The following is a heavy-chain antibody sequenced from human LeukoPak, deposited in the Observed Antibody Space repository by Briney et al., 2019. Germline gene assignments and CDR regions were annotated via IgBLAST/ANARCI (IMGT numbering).Heavy chain of an antibody. CDR3: ARVRPGYYTYFDY. D-gene: IGHD3/OR15-3a*01. CDR1: GFTVSSNY. CDR2: IYSGGDT. V-gene: IGHV3-53*01. Sequence: PGGSLRLSCAASGFTVSSNYVSWVRQAPGKGLEWVSVIYSGGDTYYADSVKGRFTISRDNSKNTLYLQMNSLRAEDTAIYYCARVRPGYYTYFDYWGQGTLVTVSS. J-gene: IGHJ4*02.